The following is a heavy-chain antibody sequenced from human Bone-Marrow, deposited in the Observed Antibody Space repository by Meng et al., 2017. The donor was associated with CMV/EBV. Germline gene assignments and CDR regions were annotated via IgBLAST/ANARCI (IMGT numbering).Heavy chain of an antibody. Sequence: QVRRVQSGAEVKKPGASVKVSCKASGYTFTSYGISWVRQAPGQGLEWMGWISAYNGNTNYAQKLQGRVTMTTDTSTSTAYMELRSLRSDDTAVYYCARDGPFGELFLYFDYWGQGTLVTVSS. CDR1: GYTFTSYG. CDR3: ARDGPFGELFLYFDY. CDR2: ISAYNGNT. J-gene: IGHJ4*02. D-gene: IGHD3-10*01. V-gene: IGHV1-18*01.